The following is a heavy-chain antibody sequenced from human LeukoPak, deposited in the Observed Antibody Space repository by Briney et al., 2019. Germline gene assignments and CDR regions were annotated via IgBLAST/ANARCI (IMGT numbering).Heavy chain of an antibody. CDR1: GYTFTSYD. D-gene: IGHD3-3*01. Sequence: ASVKVSCKASGYTFTSYDINWVRQATGQGLEWMGWMNPNSGNTGYAQKFQGRVTMTRNTSISTAYMELSSLRSEDTAVYYCARGFTRQYYDFWSRYYTYYFDYWGQGTLVTVSS. J-gene: IGHJ4*02. V-gene: IGHV1-8*01. CDR2: MNPNSGNT. CDR3: ARGFTRQYYDFWSRYYTYYFDY.